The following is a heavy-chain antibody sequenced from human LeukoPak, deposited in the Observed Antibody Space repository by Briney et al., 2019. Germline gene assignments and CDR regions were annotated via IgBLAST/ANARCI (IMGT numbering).Heavy chain of an antibody. CDR2: ISGSDGST. CDR3: VKYGADV. CDR1: RFTFSTYA. J-gene: IGHJ6*02. Sequence: GGSLRLSCAASRFTFSTYAMSWVRQPPGKGLEWVSAISGSDGSTYYADSVKGRFTIFRDNSKNTLYLQMNSLRAEDTAVYYCVKYGADVWGQGTTVTVSS. D-gene: IGHD3-10*01. V-gene: IGHV3-23*01.